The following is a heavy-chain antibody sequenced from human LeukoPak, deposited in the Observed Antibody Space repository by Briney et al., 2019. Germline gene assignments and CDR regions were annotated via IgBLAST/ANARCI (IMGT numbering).Heavy chain of an antibody. D-gene: IGHD2-21*02. Sequence: PGGSLRLSCAASGFTFSSYWMSWVRQAPGKGLEWIGSIYYSGSTYYNPSLKSRVTISVDTSKNQFSLKLSSVTAADTAVYYCARDGLAYCGGDCQTIWGQGTMVTVSS. CDR3: ARDGLAYCGGDCQTI. J-gene: IGHJ3*02. CDR1: GFTFSSYW. CDR2: IYYSGST. V-gene: IGHV4-39*07.